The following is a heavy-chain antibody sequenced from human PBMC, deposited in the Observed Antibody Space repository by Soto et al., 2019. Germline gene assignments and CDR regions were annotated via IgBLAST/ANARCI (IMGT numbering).Heavy chain of an antibody. J-gene: IGHJ4*02. CDR1: GGSISSSSYY. CDR3: ARGASVVATPHYFDY. Sequence: SETLSLTCTVSGGSISSSSYYWGWIRQPPGKGLEWIGSIYYSGSTYYNPSLKSRVTISVDTSKNQFSLKLSSVTAADTAVYYCARGASVVATPHYFDYWGQGTLVTVSS. D-gene: IGHD2-15*01. V-gene: IGHV4-39*07. CDR2: IYYSGST.